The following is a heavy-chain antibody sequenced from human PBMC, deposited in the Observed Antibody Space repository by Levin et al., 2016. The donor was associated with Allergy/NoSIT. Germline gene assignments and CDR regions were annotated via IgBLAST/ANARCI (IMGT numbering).Heavy chain of an antibody. Sequence: GGSLRLSCAASGFTFSSYAMHWVRQAPGKGLEWVAVISYDGSNKYYADSVKGRFTISRDNSKNTLYLQMNSLRAEDTAVYYCARFRITMVRGVRWGWFDPWGQGTLVTVSS. CDR1: GFTFSSYA. J-gene: IGHJ5*02. V-gene: IGHV3-30*04. D-gene: IGHD3-10*01. CDR3: ARFRITMVRGVRWGWFDP. CDR2: ISYDGSNK.